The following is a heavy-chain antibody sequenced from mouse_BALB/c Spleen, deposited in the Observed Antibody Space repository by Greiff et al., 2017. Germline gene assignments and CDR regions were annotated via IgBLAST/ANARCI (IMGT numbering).Heavy chain of an antibody. J-gene: IGHJ2*01. V-gene: IGHV1-7*01. CDR2: ITPSTGYT. CDR1: GYTFTSYW. D-gene: IGHD2-4*01. CDR3: ARSGYYDYGGYYFDY. Sequence: QVQLQQSGAELAKPGASVKMSCKASGYTFTSYWMHWVKQRPGQGLEWIGYITPSTGYTESNQKFKDKATLTADKSSSTAYMQLSSLTSEDSAVYYCARSGYYDYGGYYFDYWGQGTTLTVSS.